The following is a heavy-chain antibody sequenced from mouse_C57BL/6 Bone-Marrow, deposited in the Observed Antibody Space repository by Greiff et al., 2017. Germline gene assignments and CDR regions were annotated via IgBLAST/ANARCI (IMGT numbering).Heavy chain of an antibody. D-gene: IGHD1-1*01. J-gene: IGHJ3*01. V-gene: IGHV1-15*01. Sequence: VHLVESGAELVRPGASVTLSCKASGYTFTDYEMHWVKQTPVHGLEWIGAIDPETGGTAYNQKFKGKAILTADKSSSTAYMELRSLTSEDSAVYYCTRPPLRGFAYWGQGTLVTVSA. CDR1: GYTFTDYE. CDR2: IDPETGGT. CDR3: TRPPLRGFAY.